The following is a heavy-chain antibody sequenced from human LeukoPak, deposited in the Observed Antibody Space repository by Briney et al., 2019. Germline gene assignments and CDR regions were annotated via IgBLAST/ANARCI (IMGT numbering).Heavy chain of an antibody. Sequence: PGGSLRLSCTTSGFTFGNAWMSWVRQAPGKGLEWVGRISTKADGGTTDYAAPVKGRFTISGDDSKNTLYLQMNSLKTEDTAVYYCIKSSGDWHWGQGTLVTVSS. D-gene: IGHD2-21*02. CDR2: ISTKADGGTT. CDR3: IKSSGDWH. V-gene: IGHV3-15*01. CDR1: GFTFGNAW. J-gene: IGHJ4*02.